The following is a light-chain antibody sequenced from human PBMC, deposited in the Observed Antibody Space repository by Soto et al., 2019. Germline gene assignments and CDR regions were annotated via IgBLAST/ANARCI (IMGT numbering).Light chain of an antibody. Sequence: IQMTQSPSTLSASVGDSVTITCRASQSISGWLAWYQQKPGKAPKFLIYKASTLQQGVPSRFSGSGFGTEFTLTISGLQPDDFAIYYCQQYDQVSPFTFGGGTKVDIK. CDR3: QQYDQVSPFT. CDR2: KAS. V-gene: IGKV1-5*03. CDR1: QSISGW. J-gene: IGKJ4*01.